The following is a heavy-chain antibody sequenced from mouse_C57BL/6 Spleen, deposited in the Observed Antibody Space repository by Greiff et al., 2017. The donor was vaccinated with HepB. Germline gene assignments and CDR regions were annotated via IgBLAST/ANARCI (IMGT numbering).Heavy chain of an antibody. CDR1: GFTFSDYG. D-gene: IGHD1-1*02. V-gene: IGHV5-17*01. Sequence: EVQLQESGGGLVKPGGSLKLSCAASGFTFSDYGMHWVRQAPEKGLEWVAYISSGSSTIYYADTLKGQFTISRDNAKNTLFLQMTSLRSEDTAMYYCAIHYAYAMDYWGQGTSVTVSS. CDR2: ISSGSSTI. CDR3: AIHYAYAMDY. J-gene: IGHJ4*01.